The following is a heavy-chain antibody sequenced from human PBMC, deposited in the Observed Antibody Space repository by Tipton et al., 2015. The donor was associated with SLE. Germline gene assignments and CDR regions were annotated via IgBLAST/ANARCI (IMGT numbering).Heavy chain of an antibody. J-gene: IGHJ4*02. Sequence: QSGPEVKKPGSSVKVSCKASGGTFSSYAISWVRQAPGQGLEWMGRINPNSGGTNYAQKFQGRVTMTTDTSTSTAYMELRSLRSDDTAVYYCARDRVRYCSGGSCPGDYWGQGTLVTVSS. D-gene: IGHD2-15*01. CDR2: INPNSGGT. CDR1: GGTFSSYA. V-gene: IGHV1-18*01. CDR3: ARDRVRYCSGGSCPGDY.